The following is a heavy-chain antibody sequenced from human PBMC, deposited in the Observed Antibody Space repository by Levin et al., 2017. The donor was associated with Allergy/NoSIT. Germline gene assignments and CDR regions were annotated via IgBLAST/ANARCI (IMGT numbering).Heavy chain of an antibody. CDR3: ARHGDFWSGYLPYYYYYGMDV. D-gene: IGHD3-3*01. CDR2: IYYSGST. J-gene: IGHJ6*02. V-gene: IGHV4-39*01. Sequence: PSETLSLTCTVSGGSISSSSYYWGWIRQPPGKGLEWIGSIYYSGSTYYNPSLKSRVTISVDTSKNQFSLKLSSVTAADTAVYYCARHGDFWSGYLPYYYYYGMDVWGQGTTVTVSS. CDR1: GGSISSSSYY.